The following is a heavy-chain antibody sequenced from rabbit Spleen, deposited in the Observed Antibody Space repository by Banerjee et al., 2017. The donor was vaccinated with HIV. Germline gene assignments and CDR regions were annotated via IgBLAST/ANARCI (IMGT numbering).Heavy chain of an antibody. CDR1: GFDFSTYY. D-gene: IGHD6-1*01. V-gene: IGHV1S7*01. Sequence: QLKETGGGLVQPGGSLTLSCKGSGFDFSTYYMSWVRQAPGKGLEWIGFIDPIFSGTYYANGVNGRFTISSHNAQNTLYLQLNSLTAADTATYFCVRDRGVDYTYGYAGNTYASPFNLWGPGTLVTVS. CDR2: IDPIFSGT. J-gene: IGHJ4*01. CDR3: VRDRGVDYTYGYAGNTYASPFNL.